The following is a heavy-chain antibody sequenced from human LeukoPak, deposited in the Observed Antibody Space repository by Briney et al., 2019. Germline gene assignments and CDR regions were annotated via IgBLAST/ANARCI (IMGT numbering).Heavy chain of an antibody. CDR1: GGSFSGYY. V-gene: IGHV4-34*01. CDR3: ARVAARLANWFDP. CDR2: INHSGST. D-gene: IGHD6-6*01. Sequence: SETLSLTCAVYGGSFSGYYWSWIRQPPGKGLEWIGEINHSGSTNYNPSLKSRVTISVDTSKNQFSLKLSSVTAADTAVYYCARVAARLANWFDPWGQGTLVTVSS. J-gene: IGHJ5*02.